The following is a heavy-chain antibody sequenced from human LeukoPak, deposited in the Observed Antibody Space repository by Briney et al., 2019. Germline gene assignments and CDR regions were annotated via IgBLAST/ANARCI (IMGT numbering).Heavy chain of an antibody. CDR1: GLTFTNYA. CDR3: AHIYYRGSQSYGDF. V-gene: IGHV3-23*01. D-gene: IGHD3-10*01. Sequence: GGSLRLSCAASGLTFTNYAMSWVRQAPGKGLEWVSGISDSGDITYYADSVKGRFTISRDNSKNTVYLQMSSLRAEDTALYYCAHIYYRGSQSYGDFWGQGTLVTVSS. CDR2: ISDSGDIT. J-gene: IGHJ4*02.